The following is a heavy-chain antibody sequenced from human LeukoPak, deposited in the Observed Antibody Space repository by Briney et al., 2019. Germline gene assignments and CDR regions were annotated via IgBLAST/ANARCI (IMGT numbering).Heavy chain of an antibody. CDR2: TYYRSKWYN. D-gene: IGHD6-13*01. Sequence: SQTLSLTCALSGDTVSSNSAAWNWIRQSPSRGLEWLGRTYYRSKWYNDYAVSVKSRITINPDTSKNQFSLQLNSVTPEDTAVYYCAREARITGIAAAGTGFDPWGQGTLVTVSS. V-gene: IGHV6-1*01. J-gene: IGHJ5*02. CDR1: GDTVSSNSAA. CDR3: AREARITGIAAAGTGFDP.